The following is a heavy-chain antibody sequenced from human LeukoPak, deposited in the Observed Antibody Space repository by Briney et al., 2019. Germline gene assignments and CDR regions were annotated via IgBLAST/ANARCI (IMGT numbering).Heavy chain of an antibody. J-gene: IGHJ5*02. CDR1: GGSISSYY. CDR2: IYTSGST. D-gene: IGHD3-10*01. CDR3: ARDSMVRGFIGRIRNWFDP. Sequence: SETLSLTCTVSGGSISSYYWSWIRQPAGKGLEWIGRIYTSGSTNYNPSLKSRVTMSVDTSKNQFSLKLSSVTAADTAVYYCARDSMVRGFIGRIRNWFDPWGQGTLVTVSS. V-gene: IGHV4-4*07.